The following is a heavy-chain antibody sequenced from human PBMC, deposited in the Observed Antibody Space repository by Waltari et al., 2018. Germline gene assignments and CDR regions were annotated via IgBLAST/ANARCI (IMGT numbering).Heavy chain of an antibody. V-gene: IGHV1-69*01. J-gene: IGHJ4*02. Sequence: QVQLVQSGAEVKKPGSSVKVSCKASGCPFSSYAIRWLRQAPGQGLEWMGGIIPIFGTANYAQKFQGRVTITADESTSTAYMELSSLRSEDTAVYYCARGRGLRAADFDYWGQGTLVTVSS. D-gene: IGHD6-13*01. CDR3: ARGRGLRAADFDY. CDR1: GCPFSSYA. CDR2: IIPIFGTA.